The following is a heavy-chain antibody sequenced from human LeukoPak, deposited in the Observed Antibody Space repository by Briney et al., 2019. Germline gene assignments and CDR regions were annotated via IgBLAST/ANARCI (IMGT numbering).Heavy chain of an antibody. D-gene: IGHD6-13*01. CDR1: GFSFNRYS. J-gene: IGHJ4*02. Sequence: PGGSLRLSCVASGFSFNRYSLNWVRQAPGKGLEWVSYISGSSSTIYYADSVKGRFTISRDNAKNSVYLQMNSLRAKDTAVYYCARTYSSSWYYLSSPPYFDYWGQGTLVTVSS. CDR2: ISGSSSTI. CDR3: ARTYSSSWYYLSSPPYFDY. V-gene: IGHV3-48*04.